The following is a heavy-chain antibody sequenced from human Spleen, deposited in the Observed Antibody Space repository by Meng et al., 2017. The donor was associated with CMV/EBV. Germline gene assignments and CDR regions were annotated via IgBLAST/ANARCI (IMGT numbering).Heavy chain of an antibody. CDR3: AREHSSSWYSWFDP. CDR1: GFTVSSNY. V-gene: IGHV3-66*01. CDR2: IYSGGST. D-gene: IGHD6-13*01. J-gene: IGHJ5*02. Sequence: EVQLVESGGGLVQPGGSLRLSCAASGFTVSSNYMSWVRQAPGKGLEWVSVIYSGGSTYYADSVKGRFTISRDNSKNTLYLQMNSLRAEDTAVYYCAREHSSSWYSWFDPWGQGTLVTVSS.